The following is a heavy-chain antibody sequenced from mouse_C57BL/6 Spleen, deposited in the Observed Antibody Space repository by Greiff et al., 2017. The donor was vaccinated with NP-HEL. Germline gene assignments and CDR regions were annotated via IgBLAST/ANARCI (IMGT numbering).Heavy chain of an antibody. CDR2: IYPRSGNT. J-gene: IGHJ4*01. D-gene: IGHD1-1*01. CDR3: ARSYGSRAMDY. Sequence: VKLQESGAELARPGASVKLSCKASGYTFTSYGISWVKQRTGQGLEWIGEIYPRSGNTYYNEKFKGKATLTADKSSSTAYMELRSLTSEDSAVYFCARSYGSRAMDYWGQGTSVTVSS. V-gene: IGHV1-81*01. CDR1: GYTFTSYG.